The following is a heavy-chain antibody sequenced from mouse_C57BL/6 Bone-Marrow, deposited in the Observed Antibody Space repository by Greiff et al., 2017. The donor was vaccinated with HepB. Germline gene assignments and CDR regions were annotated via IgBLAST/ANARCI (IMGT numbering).Heavy chain of an antibody. CDR1: GYTFTDYE. D-gene: IGHD2-5*01. Sequence: VQLQQSGAELVRPGASVTLSCKASGYTFTDYEMHWVKQTPVHGLDWIGAIDPETGGTAYNQKFKGKAILTADKSSSTAYMELRRLTSEDSAVYYCTRKGPYSNYGWFAYWGQGTLVTVSA. CDR3: TRKGPYSNYGWFAY. CDR2: IDPETGGT. J-gene: IGHJ3*01. V-gene: IGHV1-15*01.